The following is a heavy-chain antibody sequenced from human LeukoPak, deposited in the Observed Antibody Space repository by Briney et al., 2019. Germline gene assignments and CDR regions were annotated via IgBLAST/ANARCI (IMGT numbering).Heavy chain of an antibody. J-gene: IGHJ4*02. CDR1: GFTFSSYA. CDR2: ISYDGSNK. V-gene: IGHV3-30*04. CDR3: AREEYSYGNRY. Sequence: GGSLRLYCAASGFTFSSYAMHWVRQAPGKGLEWVAVISYDGSNKYYADSVKGRFTISRDNSKNTLYLQMNSLRAEDTAVYYCAREEYSYGNRYWGQGTLVTVSS. D-gene: IGHD5-18*01.